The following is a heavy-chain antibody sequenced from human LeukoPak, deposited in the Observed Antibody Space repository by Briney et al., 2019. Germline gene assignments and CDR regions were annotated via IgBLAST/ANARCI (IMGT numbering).Heavy chain of an antibody. CDR2: VYHTGST. Sequence: SETLSLTCNVSGGSISSSGSFWSWIRQPPGKGLEWMGYVYHTGSTTYKPSLKSRITISVDTSKNQFSLKLTSVTAADTAVYYCARVAWSGSYVNYSYMDVWGKGTTVTVSS. CDR3: ARVAWSGSYVNYSYMDV. D-gene: IGHD3-16*01. J-gene: IGHJ6*03. V-gene: IGHV4-61*08. CDR1: GGSISSSGSF.